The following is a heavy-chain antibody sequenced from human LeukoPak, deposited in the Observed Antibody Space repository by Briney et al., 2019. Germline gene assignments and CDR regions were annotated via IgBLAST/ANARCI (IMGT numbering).Heavy chain of an antibody. CDR1: GGSISSYY. CDR3: ARELEDSSSSIRFDP. V-gene: IGHV4-59*12. J-gene: IGHJ5*02. CDR2: IYYSGST. D-gene: IGHD6-13*01. Sequence: PSETLSLTCTVSGGSISSYYWSWIRQPPGKGLEWIGYIYYSGSTYYNPSLKSRVTISVDTSKNQFSLKLSSVTAADTAVYYCARELEDSSSSIRFDPWGQGTLVTVSS.